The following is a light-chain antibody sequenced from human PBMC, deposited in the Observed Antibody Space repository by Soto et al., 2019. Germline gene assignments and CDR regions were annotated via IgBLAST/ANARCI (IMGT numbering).Light chain of an antibody. V-gene: IGKV3-11*01. CDR2: DAS. J-gene: IGKJ4*01. CDR1: QSVSSY. Sequence: EIVLTQSPATLSLSPGERATLSCRASQSVSSYLAWYQQKPGQAPRLLIYDASNRATGIPARFSGSGSVSDFALTIRILAPEDFAVYYCQQRSYWPPGLTFXGGT. CDR3: QQRSYWPPGLT.